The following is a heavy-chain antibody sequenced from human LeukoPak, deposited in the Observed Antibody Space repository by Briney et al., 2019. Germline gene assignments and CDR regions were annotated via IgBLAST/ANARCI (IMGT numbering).Heavy chain of an antibody. V-gene: IGHV4-59*01. CDR2: IYYSGRT. Sequence: KPSETLSLTCTVSGGSISSYYWSWIRQPPGKGLEWIGYIYYSGRTNYNPSLKSRATISVDTSKNQFSLKLSSVTAADTAVYYCARETGVTWPHAGYFFDSWGQGTLVTVSS. D-gene: IGHD3-10*01. CDR3: ARETGVTWPHAGYFFDS. CDR1: GGSISSYY. J-gene: IGHJ4*02.